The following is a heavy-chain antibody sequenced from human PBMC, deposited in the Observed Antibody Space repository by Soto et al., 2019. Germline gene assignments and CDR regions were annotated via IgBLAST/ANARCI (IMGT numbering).Heavy chain of an antibody. V-gene: IGHV4-39*01. Sequence: PSETLSLTCTVSGGSISSYYWSWIRQPPGKGLEWIGSIYYSGSTYYNPSLKSRVTISVDTSKNQFSLKLSSVTAADTAVYYCARAIDYDILTGYPAPPDYWGQGTQVTVSS. CDR2: IYYSGST. CDR1: GGSISSYY. CDR3: ARAIDYDILTGYPAPPDY. J-gene: IGHJ4*02. D-gene: IGHD3-9*01.